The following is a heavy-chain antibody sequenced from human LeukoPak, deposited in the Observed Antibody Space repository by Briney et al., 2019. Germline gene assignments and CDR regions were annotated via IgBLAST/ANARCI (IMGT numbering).Heavy chain of an antibody. J-gene: IGHJ4*02. Sequence: GGCLRLSCSASGFTFSSHAMLWVRQTPGKGLDFVSGITHDGGTTFYSDSVKGRFTISRDNSRNTLFFEMGSLRPEDTAVYYCVKNGDYNSYFDYWGQGTLVTVSS. D-gene: IGHD2-21*02. V-gene: IGHV3-64*05. CDR3: VKNGDYNSYFDY. CDR1: GFTFSSHA. CDR2: ITHDGGTT.